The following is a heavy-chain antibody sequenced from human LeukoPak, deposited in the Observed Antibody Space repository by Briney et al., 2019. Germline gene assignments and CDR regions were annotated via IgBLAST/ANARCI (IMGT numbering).Heavy chain of an antibody. D-gene: IGHD2/OR15-2a*01. V-gene: IGHV3-74*01. CDR2: INTDGSIT. Sequence: GGSLRLSCAASGFTFSDYWIHWVRQAPGKGLVWVSRINTDGSITNYAASVKGRFSISRDNAKNSLYLQMNSLRGEDTAVYYCARGGGPPTTYFDYWGQGTLVTVSS. CDR1: GFTFSDYW. CDR3: ARGGGPPTTYFDY. J-gene: IGHJ4*02.